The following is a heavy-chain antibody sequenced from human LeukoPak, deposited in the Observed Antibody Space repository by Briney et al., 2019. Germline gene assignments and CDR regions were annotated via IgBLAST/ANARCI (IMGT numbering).Heavy chain of an antibody. CDR2: ISSRSKYI. CDR1: GFTFSSYS. Sequence: PGGSLRLSCAASGFTFSSYSMNWVRQAPGKGLEWVSSISSRSKYIRQADSVKGRFTISRDNAKNSLYLQMDSLRAGDTAVYYCARAYPPLRTAAAGDQWGQGTLVTVSS. D-gene: IGHD6-13*01. V-gene: IGHV3-21*01. CDR3: ARAYPPLRTAAAGDQ. J-gene: IGHJ4*02.